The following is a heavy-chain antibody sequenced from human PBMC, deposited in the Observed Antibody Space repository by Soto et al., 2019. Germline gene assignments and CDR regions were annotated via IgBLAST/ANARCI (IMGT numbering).Heavy chain of an antibody. CDR1: GFTFSSYA. CDR2: ISGSGGST. Sequence: EVQLLESGGGLVQPGGSLRLSCAASGFTFSSYAMSWVRQAPGKGLEWVSAISGSGGSTYFADSVKGRFTISRDNSKNTLYLQMSSLRAKDTAVYYCAKLPIDTAMAVREFDYWGQGTLVTVSS. J-gene: IGHJ4*02. D-gene: IGHD5-18*01. V-gene: IGHV3-23*01. CDR3: AKLPIDTAMAVREFDY.